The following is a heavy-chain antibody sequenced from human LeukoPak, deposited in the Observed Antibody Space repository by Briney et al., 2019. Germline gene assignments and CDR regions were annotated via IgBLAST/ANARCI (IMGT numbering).Heavy chain of an antibody. CDR3: VPPAARLHRTISTEYFKD. Sequence: GGSLRLSCPAAGLSFSSYDMYWVRQAPAKGLEWVSYISNSGTTIYYADSVKGRFTISRDNAKNSVYLQMNSLRVEDTALYYCVPPAARLHRTISTEYFKDWGQGTLVTVSS. J-gene: IGHJ1*01. V-gene: IGHV3-48*03. CDR2: ISNSGTTI. CDR1: GLSFSSYD. D-gene: IGHD6-13*01.